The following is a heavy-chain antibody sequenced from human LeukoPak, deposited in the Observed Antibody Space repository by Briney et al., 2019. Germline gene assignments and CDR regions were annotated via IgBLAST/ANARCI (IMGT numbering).Heavy chain of an antibody. CDR3: ASWAVRGVRLVDY. D-gene: IGHD3-10*01. V-gene: IGHV3-7*01. J-gene: IGHJ4*02. Sequence: PGGSLRLSCAASGFTFSSYSMNWVRQAPGKGLEWVANIKQDGSEKYYVDSVKGRFTISRDNAKNSLYLQMNSLRAEDTAVYYCASWAVRGVRLVDYWGQGTLVTVSS. CDR2: IKQDGSEK. CDR1: GFTFSSYS.